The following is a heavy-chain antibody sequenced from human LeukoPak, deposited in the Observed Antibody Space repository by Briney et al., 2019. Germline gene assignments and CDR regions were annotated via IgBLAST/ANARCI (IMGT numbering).Heavy chain of an antibody. CDR3: ARGSSSWYDFDY. CDR1: GFTFSSYS. D-gene: IGHD6-13*01. Sequence: GGSLRLSCAASGFTFSSYSMNWVRQAPGKGLEWVSYISSSSTIYYADSVKGRFTISRDNAKNSLYLQMNSLRAEDTAVYYCARGSSSWYDFDYWGQGTLVTVSS. V-gene: IGHV3-48*01. CDR2: ISSSSTI. J-gene: IGHJ4*02.